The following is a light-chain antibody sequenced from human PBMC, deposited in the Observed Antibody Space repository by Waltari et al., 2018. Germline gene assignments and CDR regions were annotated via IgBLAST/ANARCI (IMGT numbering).Light chain of an antibody. J-gene: IGLJ3*02. CDR1: SSDVGGYNY. Sequence: QAALTQPRSVSGAPGQSVTISCTGYSSDVGGYNYLSWYQQHPVKAPNLMVYDVSKRPSGVPDRFSGSKSGNTASLTISGLQAEDEADYYCCSYAGGYSWVFGGGTKLTVL. V-gene: IGLV2-11*01. CDR2: DVS. CDR3: CSYAGGYSWV.